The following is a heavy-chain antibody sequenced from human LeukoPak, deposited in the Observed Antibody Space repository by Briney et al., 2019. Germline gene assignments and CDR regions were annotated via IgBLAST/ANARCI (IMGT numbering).Heavy chain of an antibody. CDR3: ARDIVMVTYWFDP. CDR1: GYTFTGYY. D-gene: IGHD5-18*01. V-gene: IGHV1-2*02. J-gene: IGHJ5*02. Sequence: GASVKVSCKASGYTFTGYYMHWVRRAPGQGLEWMGWINPNSGGTNSAQKFQGRVTMTRDTSISTAHMELSRLRSDDTAVYYCARDIVMVTYWFDPWGQGTLVTVSS. CDR2: INPNSGGT.